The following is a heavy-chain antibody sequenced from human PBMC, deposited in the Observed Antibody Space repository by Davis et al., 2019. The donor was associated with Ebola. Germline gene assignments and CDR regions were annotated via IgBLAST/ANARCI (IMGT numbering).Heavy chain of an antibody. CDR2: IYYRGAT. V-gene: IGHV4-59*12. J-gene: IGHJ6*02. CDR1: GGSISDNY. Sequence: SETLSLTCTVSGGSISDNYWAWIRQFPGKGLEWIGYIYYRGATTYNPSLDSRVTISLDTSKSRFSLSLRSVTAADTALYYCARKFLLYSGFYTYYGLDVWGHGTTVTVSS. D-gene: IGHD3-3*01. CDR3: ARKFLLYSGFYTYYGLDV.